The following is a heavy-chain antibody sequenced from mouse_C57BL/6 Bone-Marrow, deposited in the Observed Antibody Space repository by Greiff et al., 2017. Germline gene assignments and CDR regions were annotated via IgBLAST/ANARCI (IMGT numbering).Heavy chain of an antibody. Sequence: EVNVVESGGGLVKPGGSLKLSCAASGFTFSSYAMSWVRQTPEKRLEWVATISDGGSYTYYPDNVKGRFTISRDNAKNNLYLQMSHLKSEDTAMYYCARDLQYFDYWGQGTTLTVTS. CDR1: GFTFSSYA. J-gene: IGHJ2*01. CDR3: ARDLQYFDY. CDR2: ISDGGSYT. V-gene: IGHV5-4*01.